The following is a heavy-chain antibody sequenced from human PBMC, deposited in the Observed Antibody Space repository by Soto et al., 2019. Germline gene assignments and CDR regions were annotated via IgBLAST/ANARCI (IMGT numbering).Heavy chain of an antibody. CDR1: GGSISSYY. Sequence: SETLSLTCTVSGGSISSYYWSWIRQPPGKGLEWIGSIYSSGTTTYNPSLRSRVTMSIDTSKNRFYLNLRSVTAADTAVYYCARAIRDGYSSGRLDYWGQGTLVTAPQ. V-gene: IGHV4-59*01. D-gene: IGHD3-10*01. CDR2: IYSSGTT. J-gene: IGHJ4*02. CDR3: ARAIRDGYSSGRLDY.